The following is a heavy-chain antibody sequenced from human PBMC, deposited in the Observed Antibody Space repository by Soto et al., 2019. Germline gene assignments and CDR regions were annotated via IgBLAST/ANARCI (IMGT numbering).Heavy chain of an antibody. Sequence: QVQLVQSGAEVKKPGASVKASCKASGYTFTSYYMHWVRQAPGQGLEWLGIINPSGGSTSYAQKFQGRVTMTRDTTRSIGYMELSRFRCEDKAVYYCARRGVVGATGRTEVGYYYYGMDVWGQVTTVSASS. CDR1: GYTFTSYY. CDR2: INPSGGST. CDR3: ARRGVVGATGRTEVGYYYYGMDV. D-gene: IGHD1-26*01. J-gene: IGHJ6*02. V-gene: IGHV1-46*01.